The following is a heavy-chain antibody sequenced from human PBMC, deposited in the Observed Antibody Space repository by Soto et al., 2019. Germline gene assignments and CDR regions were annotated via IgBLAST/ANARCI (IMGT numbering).Heavy chain of an antibody. Sequence: SETLSLTWTVSGGSLSSYYWSWIRQPPGKGLEWIGYIYYSGSTNYNPSLKSRVTISVDTSKNQFSLKLSSVTAADTAVYYCARQLYDFWSGYFTWGQGTLVTVSS. CDR2: IYYSGST. D-gene: IGHD3-3*01. CDR1: GGSLSSYY. V-gene: IGHV4-59*08. J-gene: IGHJ5*02. CDR3: ARQLYDFWSGYFT.